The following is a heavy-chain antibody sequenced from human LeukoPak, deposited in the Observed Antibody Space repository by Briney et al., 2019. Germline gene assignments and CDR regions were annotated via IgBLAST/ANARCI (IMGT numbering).Heavy chain of an antibody. Sequence: GGSLRLSCAASGFTFSSYGMHWVRQAPGKGLEWVAAIWYDGSNKYYADSVKGRFTISRDNSKNTLYLQMNSLRAEDTAVYYCARAPGYTPAYGMDVWGKGTTVTVSS. CDR3: ARAPGYTPAYGMDV. CDR2: IWYDGSNK. D-gene: IGHD6-13*01. J-gene: IGHJ6*04. V-gene: IGHV3-33*01. CDR1: GFTFSSYG.